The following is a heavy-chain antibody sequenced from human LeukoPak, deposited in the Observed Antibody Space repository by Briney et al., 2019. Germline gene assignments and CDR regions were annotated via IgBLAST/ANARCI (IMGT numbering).Heavy chain of an antibody. J-gene: IGHJ5*02. CDR1: GGSISSYS. CDR3: ARGMTTGPDP. Sequence: SETLSPTCTVSGGSISSYSWSWIRQPPGKGLEWIGYIYYSGSTNYNPSLKSRLTISVDTSKNQFSLNLSSVTAADTAVYYCARGMTTGPDPWGQGTLVTVSS. CDR2: IYYSGST. D-gene: IGHD4-17*01. V-gene: IGHV4-59*08.